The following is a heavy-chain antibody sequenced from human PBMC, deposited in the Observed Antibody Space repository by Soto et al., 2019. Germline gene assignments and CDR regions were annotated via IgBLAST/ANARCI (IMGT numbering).Heavy chain of an antibody. CDR3: ARGNKMGATPKLTNWFDP. V-gene: IGHV4-59*12. CDR2: IDYSGST. J-gene: IGHJ5*02. D-gene: IGHD1-26*01. Sequence: PSETLSLTCTVSGGSISSYYWSWIRQPTRKGLEWIGKIDYSGSTNYNPSLKSRVTISVDTSKNQFSLTLSSVTAADTAVYYFARGNKMGATPKLTNWFDPWGQGTLVTVSS. CDR1: GGSISSYY.